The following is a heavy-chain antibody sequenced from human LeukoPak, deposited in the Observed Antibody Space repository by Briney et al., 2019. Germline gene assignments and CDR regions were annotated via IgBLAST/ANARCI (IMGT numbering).Heavy chain of an antibody. J-gene: IGHJ4*02. CDR2: FGTRSTSV. Sequence: GGSLRLSCTASGFTFSGYSMNWIRQAPGKGLEWVSSFGTRSTSVYHAGSVKGRFAISRDNAKNSLYLQMNSLRAEDTALYYCAREVSEGFDFWGQGTLVTVSS. D-gene: IGHD3-22*01. V-gene: IGHV3-21*01. CDR1: GFTFSGYS. CDR3: AREVSEGFDF.